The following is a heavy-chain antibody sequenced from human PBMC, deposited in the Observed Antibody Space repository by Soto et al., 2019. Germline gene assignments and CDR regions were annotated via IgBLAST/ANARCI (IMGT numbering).Heavy chain of an antibody. J-gene: IGHJ4*02. CDR2: MYYSGFT. CDR3: ARTTGDRFFDS. V-gene: IGHV4-31*03. CDR1: GDSIRNGAFY. D-gene: IGHD7-27*01. Sequence: QVQLQESGPGRVKPSQTLSLTCTISGDSIRNGAFYWSWIRHLPGKGLEWIGYMYYSGFTFYNPSLKSRVTMSVDTSKNQFSRKLTSVTAADTAIYYCARTTGDRFFDSWGQGTLVSVSS.